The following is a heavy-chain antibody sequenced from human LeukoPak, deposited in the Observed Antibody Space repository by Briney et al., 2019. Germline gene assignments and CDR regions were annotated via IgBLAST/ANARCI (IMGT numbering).Heavy chain of an antibody. D-gene: IGHD2-15*01. CDR3: ARCVSPQEGDIVVVVAATGNWFDP. CDR1: GFTFSSYS. CDR2: ISSSSSYI. J-gene: IGHJ5*02. V-gene: IGHV3-21*01. Sequence: GGSLRLSCAASGFTFSSYSMNWVRQAPGKGLEWVSSISSSSSYIYYADSVKGRFTISRDNAKNSLYLQMNSLRAEDTAVYYCARCVSPQEGDIVVVVAATGNWFDPWGQGTLVTVSS.